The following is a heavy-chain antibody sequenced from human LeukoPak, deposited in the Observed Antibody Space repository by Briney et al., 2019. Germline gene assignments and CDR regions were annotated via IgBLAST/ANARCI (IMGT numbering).Heavy chain of an antibody. CDR3: ARDKEAGYFDY. CDR2: ISSSGSTI. Sequence: GGSLRLSCTASGFTFRNYYMSWIRQAPGKGLEWVSYISSSGSTIYYADSVKGRFTISRDNAKNSLYLQMNSLRAEDTAVYYCARDKEAGYFDYWGQGTLVTVSS. J-gene: IGHJ4*02. V-gene: IGHV3-11*01. CDR1: GFTFRNYY.